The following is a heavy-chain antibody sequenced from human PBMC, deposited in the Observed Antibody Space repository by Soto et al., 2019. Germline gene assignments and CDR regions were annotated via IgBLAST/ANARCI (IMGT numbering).Heavy chain of an antibody. CDR3: ARGISSGWFFPFDY. CDR1: GFTFDDYA. J-gene: IGHJ4*02. D-gene: IGHD6-19*01. Sequence: GGSLRLSCAASGFTFDDYAMNWVRQAPGKGLEWVSGINWNGGSTGYADSVKGRFTISRDNAKNSLYLQMNSLRAEDTAFYFCARGISSGWFFPFDYWGRGTLVTVSS. CDR2: INWNGGST. V-gene: IGHV3-20*04.